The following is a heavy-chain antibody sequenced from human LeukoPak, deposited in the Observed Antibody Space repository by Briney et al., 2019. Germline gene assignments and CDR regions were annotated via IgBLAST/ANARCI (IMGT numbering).Heavy chain of an antibody. D-gene: IGHD3-10*01. V-gene: IGHV4-34*01. CDR2: INHSGST. CDR3: ARLRLWFGESTLFDY. Sequence: SETLSLTCADYGGSFSGYYWSWIRQPPGKGLEWIGEINHSGSTNYNPSLKSRVTISVDTSKNQFSLKLSSVTAADTAVYYCARLRLWFGESTLFDYWGQGTLVTVSS. CDR1: GGSFSGYY. J-gene: IGHJ4*02.